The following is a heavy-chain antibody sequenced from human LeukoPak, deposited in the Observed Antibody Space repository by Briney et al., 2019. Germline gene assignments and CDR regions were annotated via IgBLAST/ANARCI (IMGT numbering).Heavy chain of an antibody. CDR3: ARRTKDIVVVVAATVEYYFDY. CDR2: ISAYNGNT. CDR1: RYTFTSYG. J-gene: IGHJ4*02. Sequence: ASVKVSCKASRYTFTSYGISWVRQAPGQGLEWMGWISAYNGNTNNAQKLQSRVTMTTDTSTSTAYMELRSLRSDDTAVYYSARRTKDIVVVVAATVEYYFDYWGQGTLVTVSS. V-gene: IGHV1-18*01. D-gene: IGHD2-15*01.